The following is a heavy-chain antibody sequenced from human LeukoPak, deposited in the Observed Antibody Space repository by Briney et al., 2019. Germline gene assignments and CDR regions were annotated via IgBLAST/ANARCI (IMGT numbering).Heavy chain of an antibody. CDR2: LYYSGST. Sequence: SETLSLTCSVSGGSISRYYWSWIRQPPGKGLEWIGYLYYSGSTNSNPSLKSPVTISVDTSKNEFSLKLSSVTAADTAVYYCARGRPFIYFDYWGQGTLVTVSS. CDR3: ARGRPFIYFDY. V-gene: IGHV4-59*01. J-gene: IGHJ4*02. CDR1: GGSISRYY. D-gene: IGHD3-10*01.